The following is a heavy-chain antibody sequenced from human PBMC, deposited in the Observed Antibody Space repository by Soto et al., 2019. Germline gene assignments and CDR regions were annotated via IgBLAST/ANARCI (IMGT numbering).Heavy chain of an antibody. CDR1: GDSVSRSSVA. CDR2: TYYRSRWYS. J-gene: IGHJ6*02. D-gene: IGHD2-15*01. V-gene: IGHV6-1*01. CDR3: ARSEEDSDYYYYGLDV. Sequence: SQTLSLTCVISGDSVSRSSVAWNWVRQSPSRGLEWLGRTYYRSRWYSDFAVSVRGRIVINADTSKNQFSLQLNSVTPEDTAVYXCARSEEDSDYYYYGLDVWGQGTTVTVSS.